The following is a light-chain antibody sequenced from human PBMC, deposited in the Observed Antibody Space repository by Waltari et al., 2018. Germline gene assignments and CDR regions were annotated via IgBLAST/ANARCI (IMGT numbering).Light chain of an antibody. J-gene: IGLJ1*01. CDR2: EVT. CDR3: ISYAGNNKYV. Sequence: QSALTQPPSASGPPGPSVTISCTGTSRHVGAYNHVSWYQQYPDQAPKLMIYEVTQRPSGVPDRFSGSKSGNTASLTVSGLQAEDEADYYCISYAGNNKYVLGAGTKVTVL. V-gene: IGLV2-8*01. CDR1: SRHVGAYNH.